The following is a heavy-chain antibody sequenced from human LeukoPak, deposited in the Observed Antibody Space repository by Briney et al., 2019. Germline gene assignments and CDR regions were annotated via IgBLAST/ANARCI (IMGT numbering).Heavy chain of an antibody. V-gene: IGHV3-30*18. Sequence: PGGSLRLSCAASGFTFSAYGVHWVRQPPGKGLEWVAVISYDGNYKNYADSVKGRFTISRDNSKNTLYLQMNSLRAEDTAVYYCAKDQLYYYYYYGMDVWGQGTTVTVSS. CDR2: ISYDGNYK. D-gene: IGHD1-1*01. CDR3: AKDQLYYYYYYGMDV. J-gene: IGHJ6*02. CDR1: GFTFSAYG.